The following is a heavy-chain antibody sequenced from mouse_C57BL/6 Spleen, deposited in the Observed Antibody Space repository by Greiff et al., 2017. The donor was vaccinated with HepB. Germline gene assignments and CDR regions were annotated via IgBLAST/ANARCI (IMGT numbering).Heavy chain of an antibody. Sequence: EVQGVESGGGLVKPGGSLKLSCAASGFTFSSYTMSWVRQTPEKRLEWVATISGGGGNTYYPDSVKGRFTISRDNAKNTLYLHMSSLRSEDTALYYCARRGYSYAMDYWGQGTSVTVSS. J-gene: IGHJ4*01. CDR2: ISGGGGNT. D-gene: IGHD2-12*01. CDR1: GFTFSSYT. CDR3: ARRGYSYAMDY. V-gene: IGHV5-9*01.